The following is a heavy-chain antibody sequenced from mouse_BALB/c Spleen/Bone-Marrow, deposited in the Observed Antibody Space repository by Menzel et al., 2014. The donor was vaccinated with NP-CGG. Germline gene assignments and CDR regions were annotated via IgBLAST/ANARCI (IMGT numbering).Heavy chain of an antibody. CDR3: ARSPGEVNY. V-gene: IGHV14-3*02. D-gene: IGHD1-3*01. Sequence: VQLQQSGAELVKPGASVKLSCTVSGFNIKDAYMHWVKQRPAQDLEWIGRIAPANGNTEYDPKFLDKATITADTSSNTAYLQLSSLTSEDTAVYYCARSPGEVNYWGQGTLVTVSA. J-gene: IGHJ3*01. CDR1: GFNIKDAY. CDR2: IAPANGNT.